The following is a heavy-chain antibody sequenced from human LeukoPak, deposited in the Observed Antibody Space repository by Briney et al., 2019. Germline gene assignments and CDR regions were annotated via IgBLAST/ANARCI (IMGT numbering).Heavy chain of an antibody. D-gene: IGHD3-22*01. CDR3: ARDHYDSSGYWYWFDP. Sequence: ASVKVSCKASGYTFTGYYMHWVRQAPGQGLEWMGWINPNSGGTNYAQKFQGRVTMTRDTSISTAYMELSRLRSDDTAVYYCARDHYDSSGYWYWFDPWGQGTLVTVSS. J-gene: IGHJ5*02. CDR1: GYTFTGYY. CDR2: INPNSGGT. V-gene: IGHV1-2*02.